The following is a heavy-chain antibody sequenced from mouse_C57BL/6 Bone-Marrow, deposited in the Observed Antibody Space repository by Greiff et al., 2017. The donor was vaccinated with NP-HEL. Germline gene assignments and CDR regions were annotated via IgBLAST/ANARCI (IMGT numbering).Heavy chain of an antibody. CDR3: TRPTAPGFAY. Sequence: QVQLQQSGAELVRPGASVTLSCKASGYTFTDYEMHWVKQTPVHGLEWIGAIDPETGGTAYNQKFKGKAILTADKSSSTAYMELRSLTSEDSAVYYCTRPTAPGFAYWGQGTLVTVSA. CDR2: IDPETGGT. J-gene: IGHJ3*01. V-gene: IGHV1-15*01. CDR1: GYTFTDYE. D-gene: IGHD1-2*01.